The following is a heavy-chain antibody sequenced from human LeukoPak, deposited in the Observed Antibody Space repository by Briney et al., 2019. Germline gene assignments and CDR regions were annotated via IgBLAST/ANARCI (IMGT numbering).Heavy chain of an antibody. CDR1: GGTFSSYA. V-gene: IGHV1-69*05. CDR3: ARGEPVDCSSTSCYMDYYYYYMDV. CDR2: IIPIFGTA. J-gene: IGHJ6*03. D-gene: IGHD2-2*01. Sequence: ASVKVSCKASGGTFSSYAISWVRHAPGQGLEWMGGIIPIFGTANDAQKFQGRVTITTDESTSTAYMELSSLRSEDTAVYYCARGEPVDCSSTSCYMDYYYYYMDVWGKGTTVTDSS.